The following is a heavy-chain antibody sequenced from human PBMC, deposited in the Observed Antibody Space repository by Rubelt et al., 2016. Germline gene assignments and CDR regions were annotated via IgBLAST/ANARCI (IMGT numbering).Heavy chain of an antibody. CDR1: GGTFSSYA. CDR3: ARDGIPAAEGGMDV. D-gene: IGHD2-2*01. V-gene: IGHV1-69*04. Sequence: QVQLVQSGAEVKKPGSSVKVSCKASGGTFSSYAISWVRQAPGQGLEWMGRIIPILGIANYAQKLQGRVTITADKSTSTAYMELSSLRSEDTAVYYCARDGIPAAEGGMDVWGQGTTVTVSS. CDR2: IIPILGIA. J-gene: IGHJ6*02.